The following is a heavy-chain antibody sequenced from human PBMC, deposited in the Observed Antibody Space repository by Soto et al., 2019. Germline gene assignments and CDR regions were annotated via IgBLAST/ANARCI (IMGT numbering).Heavy chain of an antibody. V-gene: IGHV3-23*01. CDR2: IGGGGSKT. J-gene: IGHJ3*02. D-gene: IGHD3-10*01. CDR3: TMPTSSGVINPI. CDR1: GFTFSSHV. Sequence: EAQLLESGGNLVQPGGSLRLSCAASGFTFSSHVMSWVRQAPGKGLEWVSCIGGGGSKTYYADSVKGRFTISRDNPKDTLHLQMNCLRVENTAVYYCTMPTSSGVINPIWGQGTLVTVSS.